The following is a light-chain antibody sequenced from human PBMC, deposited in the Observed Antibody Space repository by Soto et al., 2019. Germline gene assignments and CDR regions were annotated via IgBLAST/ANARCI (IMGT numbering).Light chain of an antibody. J-gene: IGLJ2*01. CDR2: GNS. CDR3: LLSYPPVNVV. V-gene: IGLV1-40*01. Sequence: QLVLTQPPSVSGAPGQRVTISCIGSSSNIGAKYDVHWYQHLPGTAPKLLIYGNSNRPSGVPDRFSGSKSGTSASLAITGRQAEDEADYYCLLSYPPVNVVFGGGTMVTVL. CDR1: SSNIGAKYD.